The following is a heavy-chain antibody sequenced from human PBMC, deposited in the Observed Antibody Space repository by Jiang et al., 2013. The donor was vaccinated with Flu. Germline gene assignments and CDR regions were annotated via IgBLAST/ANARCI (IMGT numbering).Heavy chain of an antibody. J-gene: IGHJ4*02. CDR3: ARDISGYNGY. CDR2: IYYSGST. CDR1: GGSISSYY. Sequence: PGLVKPSETLSLTCTVSGGSISSYYWSWIRQPPGKGLEWIGYIYYSGSTNYNPSLKSRVTISVDTSKNQFSLKLSSVTAADTAVYYCARDISGYNGYWGQGTLVTVSS. V-gene: IGHV4-59*01. D-gene: IGHD3-22*01.